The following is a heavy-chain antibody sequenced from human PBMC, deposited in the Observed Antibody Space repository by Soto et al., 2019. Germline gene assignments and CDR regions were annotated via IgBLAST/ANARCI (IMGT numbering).Heavy chain of an antibody. V-gene: IGHV2-5*02. CDR2: IYWDDDK. J-gene: IGHJ4*02. CDR3: AHIAYAWALGGFDY. CDR1: GFSLSTTAVG. Sequence: QVTLKESGPPLVKPTQTLTLTCTFSGFSLSTTAVGVGWIRQPPGRALEWLAVIYWDDDKRYSPSLKSRLTITKDTSKNQVVLTMTNMDPVDTRTYYCAHIAYAWALGGFDYWGQGTLVTVSS. D-gene: IGHD3-16*01.